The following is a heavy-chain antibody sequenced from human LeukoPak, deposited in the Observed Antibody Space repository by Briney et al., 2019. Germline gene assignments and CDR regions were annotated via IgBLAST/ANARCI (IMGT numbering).Heavy chain of an antibody. V-gene: IGHV3-21*01. J-gene: IGHJ4*02. CDR3: ARDRDSSSWSTDY. Sequence: PGESLRLSCAASGFTFSSYSMNWVRQAPGPGLERVSSISSSSSYIYYADPVKGRFTISRDNAKNSLYLQMNSLRAEDTAVYYCARDRDSSSWSTDYWGQGTLVTVSS. CDR1: GFTFSSYS. CDR2: ISSSSSYI. D-gene: IGHD6-13*01.